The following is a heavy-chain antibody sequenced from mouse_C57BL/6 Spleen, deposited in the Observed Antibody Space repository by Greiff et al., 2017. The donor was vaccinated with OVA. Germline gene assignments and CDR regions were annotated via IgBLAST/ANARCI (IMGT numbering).Heavy chain of an antibody. Sequence: QVQLQQSGAELVRPGSSVKLSCKASGYTFTSYWMDWVKQRPGQGLEWIGNIYPSDSETHYNQKFKDKATLTVDKSSSTAYMQLSSLTSEDSAVYYCARGSSGLAWFAYWGQGTLVTVSA. J-gene: IGHJ3*01. CDR1: GYTFTSYW. V-gene: IGHV1-61*01. CDR2: IYPSDSET. D-gene: IGHD3-2*02. CDR3: ARGSSGLAWFAY.